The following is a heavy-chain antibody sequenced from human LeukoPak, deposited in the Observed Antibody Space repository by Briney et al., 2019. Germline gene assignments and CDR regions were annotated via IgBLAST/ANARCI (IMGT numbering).Heavy chain of an antibody. J-gene: IGHJ6*02. V-gene: IGHV1-2*02. CDR3: ARDTLDIVVVPAAIEWDYYYYGMDV. Sequence: ASVKVSCKASGYTFTGYYMHWVRQAPGQGLEWMGWINPNSGGTNYAQKFQGRVTMTRDTSISTAYMELSRLRSDDTAVYYCARDTLDIVVVPAAIEWDYYYYGMDVWGQGTTVTVSS. CDR2: INPNSGGT. D-gene: IGHD2-2*03. CDR1: GYTFTGYY.